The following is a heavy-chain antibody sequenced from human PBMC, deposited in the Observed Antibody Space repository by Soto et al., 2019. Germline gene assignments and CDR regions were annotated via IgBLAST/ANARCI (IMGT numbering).Heavy chain of an antibody. Sequence: QVHLVESGGGVVQPGRSPRLSCVASGFTFSNYGMHWVRQAPGKGLEWVAVISYDGSNKYYADSVKGRFTISRDNSKNTLYLQMTSLRTEDTALYYCAKDRVSEHTSGWPQGHWGQGTLVTVSS. CDR3: AKDRVSEHTSGWPQGH. J-gene: IGHJ4*02. CDR1: GFTFSNYG. CDR2: ISYDGSNK. D-gene: IGHD6-19*01. V-gene: IGHV3-30*18.